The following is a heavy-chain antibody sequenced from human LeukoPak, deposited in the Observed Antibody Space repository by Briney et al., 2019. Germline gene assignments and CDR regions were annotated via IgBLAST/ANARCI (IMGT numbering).Heavy chain of an antibody. CDR1: GFTFSSYS. CDR2: ISGRSSYI. V-gene: IGHV3-21*01. D-gene: IGHD4-17*01. J-gene: IGHJ3*02. Sequence: GGSLRLSCAASGFTFSSYSMNWVRQAPGKGLEWVSSISGRSSYIYYEDSVKGRFTISRDNARNSLYLQMNSLRAEDTAVYYCARVRMTTVTSDAFDIWGQGTMVTVSS. CDR3: ARVRMTTVTSDAFDI.